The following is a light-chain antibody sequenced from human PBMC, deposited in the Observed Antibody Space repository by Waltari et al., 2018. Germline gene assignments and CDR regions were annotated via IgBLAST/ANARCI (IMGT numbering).Light chain of an antibody. V-gene: IGKV4-1*01. CDR2: WAS. J-gene: IGKJ2*02. Sequence: DIVMTQSPDSLAVSLGERATINCKSSQSVLYSPNNKNYLAWFQQTPGQPPKLLIYWASTRESGVPDRFSGSGSVTDFTLTISSLQAEDVAIYYCQQYATTPRTFGQGTKLEIK. CDR3: QQYATTPRT. CDR1: QSVLYSPNNKNY.